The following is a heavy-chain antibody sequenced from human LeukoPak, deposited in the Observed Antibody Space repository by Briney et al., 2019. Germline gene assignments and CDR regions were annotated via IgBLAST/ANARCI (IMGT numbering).Heavy chain of an antibody. Sequence: GGSLRLSCAASGFTFSSYAMSWVRQAPGKGLEWVSAISGSGGSTYYADSVKGRFTISRDNSKNTLYLQMNSLRAEDTAVYYRAKSIPYYYDSSGCFDYWGQGTLVTVSS. CDR3: AKSIPYYYDSSGCFDY. CDR1: GFTFSSYA. J-gene: IGHJ4*02. CDR2: ISGSGGST. V-gene: IGHV3-23*01. D-gene: IGHD3-22*01.